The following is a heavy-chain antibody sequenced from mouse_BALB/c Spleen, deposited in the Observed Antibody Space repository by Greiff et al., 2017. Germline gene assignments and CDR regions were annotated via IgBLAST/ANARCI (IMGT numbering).Heavy chain of an antibody. CDR1: GFAFSSYD. CDR3: ARHGEEDYFDY. V-gene: IGHV5-12-1*01. Sequence: EVKLVESGGGLVKPGGSLKLSCAASGFAFSSYDMSWVRQTPEKRLEWVAYISSGGGSTYYPDTVKGRFTISRDNAKNTLYLQMSSLKSEDTAMYYCARHGEEDYFDYWGQGTTLTVSS. CDR2: ISSGGGST. J-gene: IGHJ2*01.